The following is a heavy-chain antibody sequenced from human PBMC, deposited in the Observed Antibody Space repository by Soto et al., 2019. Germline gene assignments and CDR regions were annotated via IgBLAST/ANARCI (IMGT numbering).Heavy chain of an antibody. J-gene: IGHJ3*02. CDR2: IDWRGDE. D-gene: IGHD6-6*01. CDR3: ARGLATLPVFAFDI. CDR1: GFSLSTSGVG. V-gene: IGHV2-5*01. Sequence: QGTLKESGPTLVKPTKTLTLTCSFSGFSLSTSGVGVGWIRQSPGKALEWLALIDWRGDEHYRPSLKSRLSIIKDTAKKHAVLSLTYMDPVDTATYYCARGLATLPVFAFDIWGQGTMVTVSS.